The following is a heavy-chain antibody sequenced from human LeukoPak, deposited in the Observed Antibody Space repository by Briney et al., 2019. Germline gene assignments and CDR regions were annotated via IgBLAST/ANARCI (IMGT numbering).Heavy chain of an antibody. V-gene: IGHV3-23*01. CDR3: AKGSVGNADLAS. CDR1: GFTFSSFS. J-gene: IGHJ4*02. Sequence: LGGSLRLSCAASGFTFSSFSMTWVRQAPGKGLEWVSSIIVSGTTYYADSVKGRFTISRDSFRGTLFLQMDSLRVEDTAVYFCAKGSVGNADLASWGQGALVTVSS. CDR2: IIVSGTT.